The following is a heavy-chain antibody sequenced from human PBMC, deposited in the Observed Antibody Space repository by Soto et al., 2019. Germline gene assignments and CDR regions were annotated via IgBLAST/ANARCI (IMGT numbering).Heavy chain of an antibody. D-gene: IGHD2-15*01. Sequence: EVQLLESGGGLVQPGGSLRLSCAASGFTFSSYAMSWVRQAPGKGLEWVSAISGSGGSTYYADSVKGRFTISRDNSKNTLYLQMNSLRAEDTAVYYCAKDRSARYCSGGSCYGPDYYYYMDVWGKGTTVTVSS. CDR1: GFTFSSYA. CDR3: AKDRSARYCSGGSCYGPDYYYYMDV. V-gene: IGHV3-23*01. CDR2: ISGSGGST. J-gene: IGHJ6*03.